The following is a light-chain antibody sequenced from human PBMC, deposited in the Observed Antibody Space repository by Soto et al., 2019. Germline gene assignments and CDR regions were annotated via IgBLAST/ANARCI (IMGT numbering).Light chain of an antibody. CDR3: ATWDDSLNGVV. CDR1: SPNIGGNT. Sequence: QSVLPQPPSASGTPGQRVTISCSGSSPNIGGNTVKWYQQVPGTAPKLLIHGDTLRPSGVPDRFSGSKSGTSASLAISGLQSEDEAEYYCATWDDSLNGVVFGGGTKLTVL. J-gene: IGLJ2*01. V-gene: IGLV1-44*01. CDR2: GDT.